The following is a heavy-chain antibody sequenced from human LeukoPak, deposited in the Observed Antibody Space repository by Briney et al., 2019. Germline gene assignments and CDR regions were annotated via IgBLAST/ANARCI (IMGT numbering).Heavy chain of an antibody. D-gene: IGHD3-10*01. CDR2: IYTSGST. Sequence: PSETLSLTCTVSGGSISSGSYYWSWIRQPAGKGLEWIGRIYTSGSTNYNPSLKSRVTMSVDTSKNQFSLNLSSVTAADTAVYYCARVMVRGRGYYYYYMDVWGKGTTVTISS. CDR1: GGSISSGSYY. V-gene: IGHV4-61*02. CDR3: ARVMVRGRGYYYYYMDV. J-gene: IGHJ6*03.